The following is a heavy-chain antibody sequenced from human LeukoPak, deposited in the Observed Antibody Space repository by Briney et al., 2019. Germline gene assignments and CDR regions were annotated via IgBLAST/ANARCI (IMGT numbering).Heavy chain of an antibody. CDR3: ARARTKQQLAPFDY. V-gene: IGHV3-33*08. D-gene: IGHD6-13*01. J-gene: IGHJ4*02. CDR1: GFTFSSYA. Sequence: PGGSLRLSCAASGFTFSSYAMSWVRQAPGKGLEWVAVIWYDGSNKYYADSVKGRFTISRDNSKNTLYLQMNSLRAEDTAVYYCARARTKQQLAPFDYWGQGTLVTVSS. CDR2: IWYDGSNK.